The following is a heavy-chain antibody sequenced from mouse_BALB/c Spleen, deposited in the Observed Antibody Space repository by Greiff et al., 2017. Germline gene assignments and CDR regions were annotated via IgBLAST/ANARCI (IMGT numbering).Heavy chain of an antibody. CDR1: GYSFTGYF. Sequence: DVQLQESGPELVKPGASVKISCKASGYSFTGYFMNWVMQSHGKSLEWIGRINPYNGDTFYNQKFKGKATLTVDKSSSTAHMELRSLASEDSAVYYCAKGLTGKGFDYWGQGTTLTVSS. CDR2: INPYNGDT. J-gene: IGHJ2*01. V-gene: IGHV1-20*02. D-gene: IGHD4-1*01. CDR3: AKGLTGKGFDY.